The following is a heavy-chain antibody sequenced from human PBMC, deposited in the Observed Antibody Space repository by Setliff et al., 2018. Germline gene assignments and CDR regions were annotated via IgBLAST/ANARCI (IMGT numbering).Heavy chain of an antibody. CDR2: IHNNGRI. CDR3: ARHALSFDSAWDV. D-gene: IGHD3-9*01. Sequence: SETLSLTCSVSGASITSYYWSWIRQPPGKGLEWIAYIHNNGRIKYNPALKSRVTISLDTSKNQFSLNLNSATAADTAVYYCARHALSFDSAWDVWGKGTTVTV. V-gene: IGHV4-59*08. CDR1: GASITSYY. J-gene: IGHJ6*03.